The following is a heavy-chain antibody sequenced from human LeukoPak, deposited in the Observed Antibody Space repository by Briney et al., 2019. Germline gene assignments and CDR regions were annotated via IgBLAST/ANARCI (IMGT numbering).Heavy chain of an antibody. D-gene: IGHD3-22*01. CDR1: GGSISSYY. J-gene: IGHJ4*02. V-gene: IGHV4-59*12. CDR3: ARILKYYYDSSGYFDY. CDR2: IYYSGST. Sequence: SETLSLTCTFSGGSISSYYWSWIRQPPGKGLEWIGYIYYSGSTNYNPSLKSRVTISVDTSKNQFSLKLSSVTAADTAVYYCARILKYYYDSSGYFDYWGQGTLVTVSS.